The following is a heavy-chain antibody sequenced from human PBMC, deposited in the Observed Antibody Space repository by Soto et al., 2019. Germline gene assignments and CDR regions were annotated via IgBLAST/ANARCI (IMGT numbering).Heavy chain of an antibody. CDR1: GFTFDDYA. CDR3: AKAPYYYYGMDV. J-gene: IGHJ6*02. V-gene: IGHV3-9*01. Sequence: EVQLVESGGGLVQPDRSLRLSCAASGFTFDDYAMHWVRQAPGKGLEWVSGISWNSGSIGYADSVKGRFTISRDNAKNSLYLQMNSLRAEDTALYYCAKAPYYYYGMDVWGQGTTVTVSS. CDR2: ISWNSGSI.